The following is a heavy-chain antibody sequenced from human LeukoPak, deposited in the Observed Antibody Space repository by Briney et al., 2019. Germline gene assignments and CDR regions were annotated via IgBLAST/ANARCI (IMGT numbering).Heavy chain of an antibody. V-gene: IGHV1-2*02. CDR1: GYTFTGYY. CDR2: INPNSGGT. J-gene: IGHJ3*02. D-gene: IGHD6-19*01. CDR3: ATKVAEDAFDS. Sequence: ASVKVSCKASGYTFTGYYMHWVRQAPGQGLEWMGSINPNSGGTNYAQKFQGRVTMTRDTSISTVYMELSRLRSDDTAVYYCATKVAEDAFDSWGQGTMVTVSS.